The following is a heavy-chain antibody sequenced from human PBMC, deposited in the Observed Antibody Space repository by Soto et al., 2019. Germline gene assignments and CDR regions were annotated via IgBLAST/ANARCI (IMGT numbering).Heavy chain of an antibody. D-gene: IGHD4-17*01. V-gene: IGHV4-34*01. CDR1: GGSFSGYY. J-gene: IGHJ6*02. CDR2: INHSGST. CDR3: ARVNYGDYYGMDV. Sequence: SETLSLTCAVYGGSFSGYYWSWIRQPPGKGLEWIGEINHSGSTNYNPSPKSRVTISVDTSKNQFSLKLSSVTAADTALYYCARVNYGDYYGMDVWGQGTTVTVSS.